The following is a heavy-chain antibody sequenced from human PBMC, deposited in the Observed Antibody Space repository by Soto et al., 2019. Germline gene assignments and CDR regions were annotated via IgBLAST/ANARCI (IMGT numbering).Heavy chain of an antibody. CDR1: GYVFIGYG. J-gene: IGHJ4*02. D-gene: IGHD3-10*01. CDR3: ARDLDGSGSYFTDY. CDR2: ISRHNGNT. Sequence: QVQLVQSGAEVKKPGASVKVSCKASGYVFIGYGISWVRQAPGQGLEWMGWISRHNGNTKYAQNFQGRVTMTTDASTSIAYMELRSLRSDDTAVYYCARDLDGSGSYFTDYWGQGTLVTVSS. V-gene: IGHV1-18*01.